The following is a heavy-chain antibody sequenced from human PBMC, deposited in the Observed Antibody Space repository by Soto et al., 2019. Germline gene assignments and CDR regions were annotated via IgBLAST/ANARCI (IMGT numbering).Heavy chain of an antibody. Sequence: SETLSLTXAVYGGSFSGYYWSWIRQPPGKGLEWIGEINHSGSTNYNPSLKSRVTISVDTSKNQFSLKLSSVTAADTAVYYCAILSSSSAYWGQGTLVTVSS. J-gene: IGHJ4*02. D-gene: IGHD6-6*01. V-gene: IGHV4-34*01. CDR2: INHSGST. CDR1: GGSFSGYY. CDR3: AILSSSSAY.